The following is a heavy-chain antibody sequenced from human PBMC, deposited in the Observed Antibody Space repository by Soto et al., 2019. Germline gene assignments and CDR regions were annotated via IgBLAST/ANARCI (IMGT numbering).Heavy chain of an antibody. CDR3: ARDLYCSGGSCYPAGSYYYMDV. CDR2: MNQDGSER. J-gene: IGHJ6*03. CDR1: GFTFSSFW. Sequence: EVQLVESGGGLVQPGGSLRLSCAASGFTFSSFWMSWVRQAPGKGLEWVANMNQDGSERYHVDSVKGRFTISRDNARNSLYLQMNSLRGEDTAVYYCARDLYCSGGSCYPAGSYYYMDVWGKGTTVTVSS. D-gene: IGHD2-15*01. V-gene: IGHV3-7*01.